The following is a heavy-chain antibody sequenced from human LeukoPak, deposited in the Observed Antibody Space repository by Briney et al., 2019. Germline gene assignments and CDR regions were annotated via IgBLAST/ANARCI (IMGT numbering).Heavy chain of an antibody. CDR2: IYYSGST. J-gene: IGHJ4*02. CDR1: GGSISSYY. D-gene: IGHD2-15*01. V-gene: IGHV4-59*01. Sequence: SETLSLTCTVSGGSISSYYWSWIRQPPGKGLEWIEYIYYSGSTNYNPSLKSRVTISVDTSKNQFSLKLSSVTAADTAVYYCARADCSGVSCYSSYWGQGTLVTVSS. CDR3: ARADCSGVSCYSSY.